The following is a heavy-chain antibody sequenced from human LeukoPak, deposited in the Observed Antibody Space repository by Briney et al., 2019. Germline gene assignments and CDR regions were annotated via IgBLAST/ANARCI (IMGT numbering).Heavy chain of an antibody. CDR1: GGTFSSYA. CDR3: AREVWEDSNSPNWFDP. J-gene: IGHJ5*02. D-gene: IGHD4-11*01. Sequence: SVKVSCKASGGTFSSYAISWVRQAPGQGLEWMGGIIPIFGTANYAQKFQGRVTITTDESTSTAYMKLSSLRSEDTAVYYCAREVWEDSNSPNWFDPWGQGTLVTVSS. CDR2: IIPIFGTA. V-gene: IGHV1-69*05.